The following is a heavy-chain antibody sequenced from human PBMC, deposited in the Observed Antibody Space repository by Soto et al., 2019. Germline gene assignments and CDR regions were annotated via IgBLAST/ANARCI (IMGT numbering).Heavy chain of an antibody. CDR2: INSDGSTT. Sequence: EVQLVESGGGLVQPGGSLRLSCAASGFTFSTYWMHWVRQAPGKGLVWVSRINSDGSTTDYADSVEGRFTISRDNAKNTLYLQMNSLRAEDTAVYYCASRPAYSYYYYYMDVWGKGTTVTVSS. CDR3: ASRPAYSYYYYYMDV. CDR1: GFTFSTYW. J-gene: IGHJ6*03. V-gene: IGHV3-74*01.